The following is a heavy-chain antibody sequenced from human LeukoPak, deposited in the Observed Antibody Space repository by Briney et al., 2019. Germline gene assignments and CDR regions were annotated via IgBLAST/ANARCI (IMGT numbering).Heavy chain of an antibody. V-gene: IGHV1-18*01. D-gene: IGHD6-19*01. CDR1: GYTFTSYG. CDR2: ISAYNGNT. Sequence: GASVKVSCKASGYTFTSYGISWVRQAPGQGLEWMGWISAYNGNTNYVQKFQGRVTMTTDTSTSTAYMVLRSLRSDDTAVYYCARNGYSSGWPPSNYYYYMDVWGKGTTVTVSS. J-gene: IGHJ6*03. CDR3: ARNGYSSGWPPSNYYYYMDV.